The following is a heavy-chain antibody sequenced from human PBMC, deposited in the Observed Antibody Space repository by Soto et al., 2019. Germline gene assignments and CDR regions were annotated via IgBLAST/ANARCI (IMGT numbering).Heavy chain of an antibody. CDR2: IKQDGSEK. CDR1: GFTFSSYW. J-gene: IGHJ6*02. D-gene: IGHD2-21*02. Sequence: PGGSLRLSCAASGFTFSSYWMSWVRQAPGKGLEWVANIKQDGSEKYYVDSVKGRFTISRDNAKNSLYLQMNSLRAEDTAVYYCARDSDVVTAEPYYYGMDVWGQGTTVTVSS. V-gene: IGHV3-7*05. CDR3: ARDSDVVTAEPYYYGMDV.